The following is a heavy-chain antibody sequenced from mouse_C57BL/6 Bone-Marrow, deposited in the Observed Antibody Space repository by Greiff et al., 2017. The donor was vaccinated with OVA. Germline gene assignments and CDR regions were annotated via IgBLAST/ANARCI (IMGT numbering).Heavy chain of an antibody. V-gene: IGHV5-16*01. J-gene: IGHJ3*01. D-gene: IGHD1-2*01. Sequence: EVQLQESEGGLVQPGSSMKLSCTASGFTFSDYYMAWVRQVPEKGLEWVANINYDGSSTYYHDSLKSRFIITGDNAKNIHYLQKSSLKSEDSATYYCARYYFGSFAYWGQGTLVTVSA. CDR2: INYDGSST. CDR3: ARYYFGSFAY. CDR1: GFTFSDYY.